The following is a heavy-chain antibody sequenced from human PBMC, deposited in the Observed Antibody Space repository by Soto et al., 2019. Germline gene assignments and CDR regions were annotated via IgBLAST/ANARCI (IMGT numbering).Heavy chain of an antibody. D-gene: IGHD2-15*01. J-gene: IGHJ4*02. CDR3: ARLCSGGSCYTTTPFDY. CDR1: GGSISSSSYY. V-gene: IGHV4-39*01. Sequence: QLQLQESGPGLVKPSETLSLTCTVSGGSISSSSYYWGWIRQPPGKGLEWIGSIYYSGSTYYNPSLKSRVTISVDTSKNQFSLKLSSVTAADTAVYYCARLCSGGSCYTTTPFDYWGQGTLVTVSS. CDR2: IYYSGST.